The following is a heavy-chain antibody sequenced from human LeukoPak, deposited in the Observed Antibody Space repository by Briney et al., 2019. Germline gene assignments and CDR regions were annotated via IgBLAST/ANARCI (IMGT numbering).Heavy chain of an antibody. CDR1: GFTFSSYA. V-gene: IGHV3-64*04. CDR2: ISSNGGST. CDR3: AKDRGDCSSTSCPLPYNWFDP. Sequence: GGSLRLSCSASGFTFSSYAVHWVRQAPGKGLEYVSAISSNGGSTYYADSVKGRFTISRDNSKNTLYLQMNSLRAEDTAVYYCAKDRGDCSSTSCPLPYNWFDPWGQGTLVTVSS. J-gene: IGHJ5*02. D-gene: IGHD2-2*01.